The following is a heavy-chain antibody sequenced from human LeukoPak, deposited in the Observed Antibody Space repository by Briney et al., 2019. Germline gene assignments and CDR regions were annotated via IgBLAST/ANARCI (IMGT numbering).Heavy chain of an antibody. V-gene: IGHV3-23*01. CDR2: MFGATT. CDR3: AKAYGSTWLFDC. J-gene: IGHJ4*02. CDR1: GIILSNSA. Sequence: GGSLRLSCEASGIILSNSAMSWVRQAPGKGLEWVSAMFGATTYYADSVRGRFTISRDNSKNTLYLQMNSLRGEDTAVYYCAKAYGSTWLFDCWGQGTLVTVSS. D-gene: IGHD6-6*01.